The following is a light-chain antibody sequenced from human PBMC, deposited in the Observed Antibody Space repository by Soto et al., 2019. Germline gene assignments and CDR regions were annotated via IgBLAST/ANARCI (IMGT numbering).Light chain of an antibody. CDR1: QGISSW. CDR2: AAS. CDR3: QQANSFPLT. V-gene: IGKV1-12*01. J-gene: IGKJ4*01. Sequence: DIQMTQSPSSVSASVGDTVTVTRRASQGISSWLAWYQQKPGKEHKLLIYAASSLKSWVPSRFSGSGSGTEFTLTISSLQTEDFATYYCQQANSFPLTFGGGTRWIS.